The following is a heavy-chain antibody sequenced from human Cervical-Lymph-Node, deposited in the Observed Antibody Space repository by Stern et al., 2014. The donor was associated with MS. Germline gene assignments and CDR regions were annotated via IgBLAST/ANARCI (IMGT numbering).Heavy chain of an antibody. CDR2: INPSGGRS. Sequence: VQLVESGAAGKKPGASVNVSCKASGYTFSTYYLHWVRQAPGQGLAWMGMINPSGGRSSYAQNFQGRVTLTRDTSTSTVYMELSSLTSEDTAVYYCARLRSGYDYGDYWGQGTLVTVPS. D-gene: IGHD5-12*01. CDR1: GYTFSTYY. V-gene: IGHV1-46*01. J-gene: IGHJ4*02. CDR3: ARLRSGYDYGDY.